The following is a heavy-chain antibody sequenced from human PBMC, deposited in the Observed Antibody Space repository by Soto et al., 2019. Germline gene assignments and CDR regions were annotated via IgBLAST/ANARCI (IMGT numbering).Heavy chain of an antibody. D-gene: IGHD2-15*01. Sequence: GASVKVSCKVSGYTLTELSMHWVRQAPGKGLEWMGGFDPEDGETIYAQKFQGRVTMTEDTSTDTAYMELSSLRSEDTAVYYCASQVGVAATHYYYYGMDVWGQGTTVTVSS. CDR1: GYTLTELS. J-gene: IGHJ6*02. V-gene: IGHV1-24*01. CDR3: ASQVGVAATHYYYYGMDV. CDR2: FDPEDGET.